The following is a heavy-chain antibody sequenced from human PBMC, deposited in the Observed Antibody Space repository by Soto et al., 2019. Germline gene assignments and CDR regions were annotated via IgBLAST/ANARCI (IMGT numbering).Heavy chain of an antibody. CDR2: IYYSGST. CDR1: GGSISDLSYY. V-gene: IGHV4-39*01. J-gene: IGHJ5*02. D-gene: IGHD2-15*01. Sequence: QLQLQESGPGLVEPSETLSLTCTVSGGSISDLSYYWGWIRQPPGKGLEWIGTIYYSGSTFYNPSLKSRVTISVDTSKNQFSLKLTSVTAADTAVYYCARRGLSRDIVVVVAGGWFDPWGQGTLVTVSS. CDR3: ARRGLSRDIVVVVAGGWFDP.